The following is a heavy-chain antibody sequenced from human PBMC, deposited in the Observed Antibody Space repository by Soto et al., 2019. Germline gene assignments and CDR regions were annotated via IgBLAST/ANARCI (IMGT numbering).Heavy chain of an antibody. D-gene: IGHD3-16*01. Sequence: GGSLRLSCAASGFTFSSYTMGWVRLAPGKGLEWVSIVSGNGLTTYYADSVKGRFTISRDNSKNTLYLQMNSLRAEDTAVYYCARGDDYIWGSYDAFDIWGQGTMVTVSS. V-gene: IGHV3-23*01. J-gene: IGHJ3*02. CDR3: ARGDDYIWGSYDAFDI. CDR1: GFTFSSYT. CDR2: VSGNGLTT.